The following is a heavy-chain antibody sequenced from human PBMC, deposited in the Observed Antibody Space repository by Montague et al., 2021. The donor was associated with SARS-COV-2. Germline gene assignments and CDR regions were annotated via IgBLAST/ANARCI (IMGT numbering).Heavy chain of an antibody. J-gene: IGHJ6*02. Sequence: LRLSCAVSGGSISSGNNYWSWLRLHPGRGLAGLAFIYDSGNTDYNPSLKSRITISVDTPKNQFSLRLSSVTAADTAVYYCARIHYYGPGSYLSYYGMDVWGQGTAVTVSS. CDR3: ARIHYYGPGSYLSYYGMDV. V-gene: IGHV4-31*02. D-gene: IGHD3-10*01. CDR2: IYDSGNT. CDR1: GGSISSGNNY.